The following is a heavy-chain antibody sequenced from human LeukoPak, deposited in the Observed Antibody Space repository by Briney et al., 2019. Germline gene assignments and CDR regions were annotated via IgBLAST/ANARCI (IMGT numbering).Heavy chain of an antibody. CDR3: SGSRTIYGVAVDRWFDP. Sequence: GGSLRLSCAASGFTFTNAWMRWVRQAPGKGLEWLGFIRSQPFGGTTEYAASVMGRFTISRDDSKGIVYLQMSSLKIEDTAVYFCSGSRTIYGVAVDRWFDPWGQGTLVTVSS. V-gene: IGHV3-22*01. J-gene: IGHJ5*02. CDR2: IRSQPFGGTT. CDR1: GFTFTNAW. D-gene: IGHD3-3*01.